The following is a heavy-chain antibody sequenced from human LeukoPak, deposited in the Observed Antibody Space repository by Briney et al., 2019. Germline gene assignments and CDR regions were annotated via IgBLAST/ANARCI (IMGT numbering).Heavy chain of an antibody. J-gene: IGHJ4*02. D-gene: IGHD3-22*01. V-gene: IGHV4-59*01. CDR3: ARFGRARLSSGYYFYLDY. Sequence: SGTLCLTCTVSGGSISSYYWSWIRQPPGKGLELVGYIYYTGSTDYNPSLKTRFTISLDTSKNQFYLKLRSVTAAATDVYYCARFGRARLSSGYYFYLDYWGQGTLVTVSS. CDR1: GGSISSYY. CDR2: IYYTGST.